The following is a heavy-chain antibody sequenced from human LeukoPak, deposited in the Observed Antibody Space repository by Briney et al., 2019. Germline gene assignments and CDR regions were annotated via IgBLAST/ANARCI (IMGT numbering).Heavy chain of an antibody. CDR2: INPTSTSI. D-gene: IGHD3-22*01. J-gene: IGHJ4*02. V-gene: IGHV3-21*01. CDR1: GFTFSDFS. Sequence: GRPLRLSCAASGFTFSDFSINWLRQAPGKGLEWVSPINPTSTSIYYADAVRGRFTISRDNAKSSLYLQMNSLRAEDTAVYYCARLRRNSDRSDYYYYYNSWGQGTLVTVSS. CDR3: ARLRRNSDRSDYYYYYNS.